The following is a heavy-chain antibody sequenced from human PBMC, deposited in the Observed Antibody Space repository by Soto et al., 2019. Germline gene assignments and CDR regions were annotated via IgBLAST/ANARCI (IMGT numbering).Heavy chain of an antibody. V-gene: IGHV3-73*02. CDR3: TIFAAYYLDY. CDR1: GFTFSGSA. Sequence: EVQLVESGGGLVQPGGSLKLSCAASGFTFSGSAMHWVRQASGKGLEWVGRIRSKANSYATAYAASVKGRFTISRDDSKNTAYLRMNSLKTEDTAVYYCTIFAAYYLDYWGQGTLVTVSS. J-gene: IGHJ4*02. CDR2: IRSKANSYAT. D-gene: IGHD3-3*01.